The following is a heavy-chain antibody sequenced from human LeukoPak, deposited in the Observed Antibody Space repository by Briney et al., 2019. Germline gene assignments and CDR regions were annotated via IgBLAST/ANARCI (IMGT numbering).Heavy chain of an antibody. CDR2: INTDGSST. CDR1: GFTFRSYW. CDR3: AMGLPDGPLDY. D-gene: IGHD1-26*01. J-gene: IGHJ4*02. V-gene: IGHV3-74*01. Sequence: GGSLRLSCAGSGFTFRSYWMHWVRQAPGKGLVWVCRINTDGSSTRYADSVKGRFTITRDNAKNTLYLQMNSLKAEDTAVYYCAMGLPDGPLDYWGQGTLVTVSS.